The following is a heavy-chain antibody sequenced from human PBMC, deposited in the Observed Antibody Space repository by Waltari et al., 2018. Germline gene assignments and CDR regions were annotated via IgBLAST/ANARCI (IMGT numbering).Heavy chain of an antibody. J-gene: IGHJ3*02. Sequence: QVQLVQSGAEVKKPGSSVKVSCKASGGTFSSYAISWVRQAPGQGLEWMGGIIPIFGTANYAQKFQGRVTITADESTSTAYMELSSLRSEDTAVYYCARDPGIAVAGTPDAFDIWGQGTMVTVSS. CDR3: ARDPGIAVAGTPDAFDI. CDR2: IIPIFGTA. CDR1: GGTFSSYA. V-gene: IGHV1-69*01. D-gene: IGHD6-19*01.